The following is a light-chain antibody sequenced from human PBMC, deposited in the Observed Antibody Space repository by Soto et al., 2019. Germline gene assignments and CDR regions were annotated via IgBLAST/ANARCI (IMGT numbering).Light chain of an antibody. CDR2: EVS. Sequence: QSVLTQPPSASGSPGQSVTISCTGTSSDVGGYNYVSWYQQHPGKAPKLMIYEVSKRPSGVPDRFSGSKSGNTASLTVSGLQAEDEADYYCSSYASSGVFGGGTKLTVL. J-gene: IGLJ2*01. V-gene: IGLV2-8*01. CDR3: SSYASSGV. CDR1: SSDVGGYNY.